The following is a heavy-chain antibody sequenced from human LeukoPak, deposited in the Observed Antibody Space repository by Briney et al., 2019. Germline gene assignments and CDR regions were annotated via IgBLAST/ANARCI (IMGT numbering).Heavy chain of an antibody. CDR2: ISGSGGRT. Sequence: PGGSLRLSCAAPGFTFSSYAMTWVRQAPGKGLEWVSAISGSGGRTYYADSVKGRFTISRDNSRNTLYLQMNSLRADDTAVYYCAKGNGDHAIHPDYWGQGTLVTVSS. D-gene: IGHD4-17*01. J-gene: IGHJ4*02. CDR1: GFTFSSYA. CDR3: AKGNGDHAIHPDY. V-gene: IGHV3-23*01.